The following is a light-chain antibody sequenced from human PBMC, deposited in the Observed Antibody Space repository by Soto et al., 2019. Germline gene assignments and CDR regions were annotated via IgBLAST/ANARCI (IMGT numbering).Light chain of an antibody. V-gene: IGKV1-5*03. Sequence: DIQMTQSPSTLSASVGDRVSITCRASQSIGDWLAWYQQKPGKAPKLLIYKASNLQSGVPSRFSGSGSGTDFTLTISSLQPDDFATYYCQHYDSYSPTWTFAKGPRWISN. J-gene: IGKJ1*01. CDR1: QSIGDW. CDR2: KAS. CDR3: QHYDSYSPTWT.